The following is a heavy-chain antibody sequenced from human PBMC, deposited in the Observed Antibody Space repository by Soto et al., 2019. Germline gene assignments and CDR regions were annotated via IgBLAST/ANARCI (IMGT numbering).Heavy chain of an antibody. D-gene: IGHD3-22*01. J-gene: IGHJ4*02. CDR2: IYYSGST. Sequence: PSETLSLTCTVSGGSISSGDYYWSWIRQPPGKGLEWIGYIYYSGSTYYNPSLKSRVTISVDTSKNQFSLKLSSVTAADTAVYYCARATYYDSSGYYSGPLPLDYWGQGTLVTVSS. CDR3: ARATYYDSSGYYSGPLPLDY. V-gene: IGHV4-30-4*01. CDR1: GGSISSGDYY.